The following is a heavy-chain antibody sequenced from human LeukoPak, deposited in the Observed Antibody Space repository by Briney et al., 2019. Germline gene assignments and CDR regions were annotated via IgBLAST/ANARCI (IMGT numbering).Heavy chain of an antibody. CDR1: GFTFSSYW. D-gene: IGHD3-22*01. J-gene: IGHJ1*01. CDR2: IKSDGST. CDR3: ARAPSEIGGYYPEYFRH. V-gene: IGHV3-74*01. Sequence: GGSLRLSCAASGFTFSSYWMHWVRQAPGKGLVWVSRIKSDGSTRYADSVKGRFTNSRDNAKNTVSLQMNSLRAEDTGVYYCARAPSEIGGYYPEYFRHWGQGTLVTVSP.